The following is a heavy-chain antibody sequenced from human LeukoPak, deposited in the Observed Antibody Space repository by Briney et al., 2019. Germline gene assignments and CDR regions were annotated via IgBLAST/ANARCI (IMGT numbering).Heavy chain of an antibody. J-gene: IGHJ4*02. V-gene: IGHV3-74*01. CDR1: GSTFSSYW. Sequence: PGGSLRLSCAASGSTFSSYWMHWVRQAPGKGLVWVSRINSDGSSTSYADSVKGRFTISRDNAKNTLYLQMNSLRAEDTAVYYCARDHYVRTHYYDSSGYLNYWGQGTLVTVSS. D-gene: IGHD3-22*01. CDR2: INSDGSST. CDR3: ARDHYVRTHYYDSSGYLNY.